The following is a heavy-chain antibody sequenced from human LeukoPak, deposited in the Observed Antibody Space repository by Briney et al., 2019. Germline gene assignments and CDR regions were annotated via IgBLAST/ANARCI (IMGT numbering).Heavy chain of an antibody. CDR1: GFTFDDYA. J-gene: IGHJ6*02. Sequence: GRSLRLSCAASGFTFDDYAIYWVRQAPGKGLEWVSGIEWKNDIIGYADSVRGRFTISRDNAKNSLYLQINSLSAAATAFYYCAKGGYSRGWSYVDVWGQGTMVTVSS. CDR3: AKGGYSRGWSYVDV. D-gene: IGHD6-19*01. CDR2: IEWKNDII. V-gene: IGHV3-9*01.